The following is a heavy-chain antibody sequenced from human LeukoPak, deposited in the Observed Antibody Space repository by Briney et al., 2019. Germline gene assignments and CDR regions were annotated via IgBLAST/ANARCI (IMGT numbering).Heavy chain of an antibody. D-gene: IGHD2-21*02. CDR3: TRLVTSCGGDCLDAFDI. J-gene: IGHJ3*02. CDR2: ISSSGSTI. CDR1: GFTFSDYY. V-gene: IGHV3-11*01. Sequence: TPGGSLRLSCAASGFTFSDYYMSWIRQAPGKGLEWVSYISSSGSTIYYADSVKGRFTISRDNAKNSLYLQMNSLRAEDTAVYYCTRLVTSCGGDCLDAFDIWGQGTMVTVSS.